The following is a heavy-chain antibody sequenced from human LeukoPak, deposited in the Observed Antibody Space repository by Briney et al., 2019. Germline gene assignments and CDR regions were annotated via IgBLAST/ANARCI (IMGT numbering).Heavy chain of an antibody. CDR1: GGSISSDY. J-gene: IGHJ4*02. Sequence: SETLSLTCTVSGGSISSDYWSWIRQPPGKGLEWIGYIYYGGDTNYNPSLKSRVTISVDTSKNQFSLKLRSVTAADTAVYYCARSGYSYGLVDYWGQGTLVTVSS. CDR2: IYYGGDT. D-gene: IGHD5-18*01. V-gene: IGHV4-59*01. CDR3: ARSGYSYGLVDY.